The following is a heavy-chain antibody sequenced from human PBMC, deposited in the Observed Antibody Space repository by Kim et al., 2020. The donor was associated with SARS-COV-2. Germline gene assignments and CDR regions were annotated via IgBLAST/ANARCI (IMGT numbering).Heavy chain of an antibody. CDR1: GFTFNNYA. V-gene: IGHV3-23*01. CDR3: ARNIGSATGSSAVDY. CDR2: ISAGGGGT. J-gene: IGHJ4*02. Sequence: GGSLRLSCAASGFTFNNYAMTWVRQAPGKGLEWVSVISAGGGGTYYADSVKGRFTLSRDNSKNTLYLQMNSLRAEDTAVYYCARNIGSATGSSAVDYWGQGTLVTVSS. D-gene: IGHD6-13*01.